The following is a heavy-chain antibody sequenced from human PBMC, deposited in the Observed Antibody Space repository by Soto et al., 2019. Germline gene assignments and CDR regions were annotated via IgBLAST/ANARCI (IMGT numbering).Heavy chain of an antibody. CDR2: IYYSGST. J-gene: IGHJ4*02. CDR1: GGSISSGGYY. Sequence: SETLSLTCTVSGGSISSGGYYWSWIRQHPGKGLEWFGYIYYSGSTYYNPSLKCRVTISVDTSKNQLSLKLTSVTAADTAVYFCARHHPRTLAALEIPFDFWGKGTLVTVSS. V-gene: IGHV4-31*03. CDR3: ARHHPRTLAALEIPFDF. D-gene: IGHD6-25*01.